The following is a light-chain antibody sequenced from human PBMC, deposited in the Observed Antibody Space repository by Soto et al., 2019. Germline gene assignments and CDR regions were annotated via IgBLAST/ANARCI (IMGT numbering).Light chain of an antibody. CDR3: SSYTSSSLGV. CDR2: DVS. J-gene: IGLJ2*01. V-gene: IGLV2-14*01. Sequence: QSALTQPASVSGSPGQSITISCTGTSSDVGGYNYVSWYQQHPGKAPKLMIYDVSNRPSGVSNRFSGSKSGNTASLIISGLQAEDEADYYCSSYTSSSLGVFGGGTKLTVL. CDR1: SSDVGGYNY.